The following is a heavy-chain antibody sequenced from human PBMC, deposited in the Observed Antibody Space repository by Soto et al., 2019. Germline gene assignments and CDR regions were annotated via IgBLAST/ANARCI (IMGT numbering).Heavy chain of an antibody. D-gene: IGHD5-12*01. CDR1: GGSISSYY. CDR2: IYYSGST. J-gene: IGHJ6*03. V-gene: IGHV4-59*01. Sequence: SETLSLTCTVSGGSISSYYWSWIRQPPGKGLEWIGYIYYSGSTNYNPSLKSRVTISVDTSKNQFSPKLSSVTAADTAVYYCARVNRGYSGYDNPGYYYMDVWGKGTTVTVSS. CDR3: ARVNRGYSGYDNPGYYYMDV.